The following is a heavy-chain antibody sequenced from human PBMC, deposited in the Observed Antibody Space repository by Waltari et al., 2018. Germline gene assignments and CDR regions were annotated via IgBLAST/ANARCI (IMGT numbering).Heavy chain of an antibody. D-gene: IGHD3-16*01. CDR3: ANYGFDWYFDL. CDR2: IYYSGGT. Sequence: QVQLQESGPGLVKPSETLSLTCTVSGGSISSYYWSWIRQPPGKGLEWIGYIYYSGGTNYNPSLKSRVTISVDTSKNQFSLKLSSVTAADTAVYYCANYGFDWYFDLWGRGTLVTVSS. J-gene: IGHJ2*01. CDR1: GGSISSYY. V-gene: IGHV4-59*01.